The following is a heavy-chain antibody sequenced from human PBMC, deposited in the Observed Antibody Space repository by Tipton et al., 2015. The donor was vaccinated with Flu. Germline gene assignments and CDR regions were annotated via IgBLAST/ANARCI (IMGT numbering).Heavy chain of an antibody. CDR2: MYASGST. Sequence: TLSLTCTVSGGSMSSYYWAWIRQPAGKGLEWIGRMYASGSTKYNPSLESRVTMSVDTPNNHFSLKLSAVTAADTAVYYCARGSGSGTYLIFDFWGQGTLATVSS. CDR3: ARGSGSGTYLIFDF. V-gene: IGHV4-4*07. CDR1: GGSMSSYY. D-gene: IGHD3-10*01. J-gene: IGHJ4*02.